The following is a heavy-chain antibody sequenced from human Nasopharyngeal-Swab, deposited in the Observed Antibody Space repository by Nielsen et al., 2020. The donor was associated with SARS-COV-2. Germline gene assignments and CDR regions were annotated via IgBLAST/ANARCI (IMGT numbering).Heavy chain of an antibody. Sequence: SETLSLTCTVSGGSISSGGYYWSWIRQHPGKGLEWIGYIYYSGSTYYNPSLKSRVTISVDTSKNQFSLKLSSVSAADTAVYYCARDEVAGGYFDYWVQGTLVTVSS. J-gene: IGHJ4*02. D-gene: IGHD2-15*01. CDR3: ARDEVAGGYFDY. CDR1: GGSISSGGYY. CDR2: IYYSGST. V-gene: IGHV4-31*03.